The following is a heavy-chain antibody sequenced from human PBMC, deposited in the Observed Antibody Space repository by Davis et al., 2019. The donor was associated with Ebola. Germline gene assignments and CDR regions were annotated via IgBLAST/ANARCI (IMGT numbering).Heavy chain of an antibody. CDR3: AKDVHLGYSSSGGMDV. D-gene: IGHD6-6*01. Sequence: GESLKISCGAFGFTFNTYAMSWVRQAPGKGLEWVSAISGSGGSTYYADSVKGRFTISRDNSKNTLYLQMNSLRAEDTAVYYCAKDVHLGYSSSGGMDVWGQGTTVTVSS. CDR2: ISGSGGST. CDR1: GFTFNTYA. V-gene: IGHV3-23*01. J-gene: IGHJ6*02.